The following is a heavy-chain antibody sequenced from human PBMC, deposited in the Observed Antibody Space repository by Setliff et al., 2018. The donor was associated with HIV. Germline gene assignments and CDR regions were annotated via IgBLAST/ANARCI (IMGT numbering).Heavy chain of an antibody. CDR2: IYYSGST. CDR3: ARETFEYYFDDGGYYPDW. D-gene: IGHD3-22*01. J-gene: IGHJ4*02. V-gene: IGHV4-39*02. Sequence: SETLSLTCTVSGGSVNSTNYYWGWIRQPPGKGLEWIGSIYYSGSTYYNPSLKSRVTISVDTSKNQFSLKLRSVTAADTAVYYCARETFEYYFDDGGYYPDWWGQGTLVTVSS. CDR1: GGSVNSTNYY.